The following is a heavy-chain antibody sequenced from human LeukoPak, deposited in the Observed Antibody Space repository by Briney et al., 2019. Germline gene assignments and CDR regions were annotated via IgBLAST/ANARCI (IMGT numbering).Heavy chain of an antibody. V-gene: IGHV4-59*08. CDR3: ARHKDSWNEPFDP. Sequence: SETLSLTCTVSGGFISSYYWSWIRQPPGKGLEWIGYIYYSGSTNYNPSLKSRVTISLDTSKNQFSLKLSSVTAADTAVYYCARHKDSWNEPFDPWGQGTLVTVSS. CDR2: IYYSGST. CDR1: GGFISSYY. J-gene: IGHJ5*02. D-gene: IGHD1-20*01.